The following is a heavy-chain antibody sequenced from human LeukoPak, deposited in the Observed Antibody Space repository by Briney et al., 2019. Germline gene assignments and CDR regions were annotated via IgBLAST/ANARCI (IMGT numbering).Heavy chain of an antibody. V-gene: IGHV3-33*01. J-gene: IGHJ4*02. CDR1: GFTFSSYG. Sequence: GGSLRLSCAASGFTFSSYGMHWARQAPGKGLEWVAVIWFDGSTKYYGDSVKGRFTISRDNSKDTLYLQMNSLRAEDTAVYYCATLPRTYGPLDYWGQGTLVTASS. CDR3: ATLPRTYGPLDY. CDR2: IWFDGSTK. D-gene: IGHD1-7*01.